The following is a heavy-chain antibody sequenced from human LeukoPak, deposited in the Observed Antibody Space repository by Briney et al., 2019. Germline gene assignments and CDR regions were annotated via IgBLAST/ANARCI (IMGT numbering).Heavy chain of an antibody. J-gene: IGHJ4*02. CDR1: GFTFSSYG. Sequence: PGGSLRLSCAASGFTFSSYGMHWVRQAPGKGLEWVAVISYDGSNKYYADSVKGRFTISRDNSKNTLYLQMNSLRAEDTAVYYCAKDGGYCSGGSCYSSRPLDYWGQGTLVTVSS. CDR2: ISYDGSNK. D-gene: IGHD2-15*01. V-gene: IGHV3-30*18. CDR3: AKDGGYCSGGSCYSSRPLDY.